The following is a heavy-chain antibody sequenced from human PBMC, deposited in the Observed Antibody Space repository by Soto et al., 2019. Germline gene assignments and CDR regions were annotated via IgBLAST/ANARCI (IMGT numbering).Heavy chain of an antibody. CDR1: GYTFTAYP. Sequence: QVPLVQSGAEVKKPGASVKVSCRASGYTFTAYPLHWVRQAPGQRLEWMGWINAANGDIGYSREFQGRVTITRDTSASTVYMEVSSLTPEDTAVYYCAKKDYYAAGVYHFDHWGQGILVTVSS. CDR2: INAANGDI. J-gene: IGHJ4*02. CDR3: AKKDYYAAGVYHFDH. V-gene: IGHV1-3*01. D-gene: IGHD3-10*01.